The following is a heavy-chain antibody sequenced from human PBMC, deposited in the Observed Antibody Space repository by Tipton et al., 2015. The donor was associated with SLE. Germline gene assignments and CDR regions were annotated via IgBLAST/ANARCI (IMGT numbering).Heavy chain of an antibody. V-gene: IGHV4-34*01. CDR3: ATCTVRSPYGMDV. D-gene: IGHD4-17*01. CDR1: IGSFRRYY. Sequence: TLSLTCAVYIGSFRRYYWSWTRQSPRKGLEWIGEINHSGSANYNPSLKSRVTMSVDTSRNQVSLSLNSVTAADTAVYYCATCTVRSPYGMDVWGQGTTVTVSS. J-gene: IGHJ6*02. CDR2: INHSGSA.